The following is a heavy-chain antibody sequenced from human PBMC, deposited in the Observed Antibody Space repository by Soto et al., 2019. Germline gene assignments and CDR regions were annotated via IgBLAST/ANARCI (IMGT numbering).Heavy chain of an antibody. D-gene: IGHD2-15*01. CDR1: GFTFSAYH. J-gene: IGHJ3*01. CDR2: INPTSSHI. CDR3: GRGYCCGGGCYFRWDAFDV. Sequence: ELQLVASGGGLVMPGGSLRLSCATSGFTFSAYHMNWVRQATGKGLEWVSSINPTSSHIYYADSVRGRFTISVDDSKESFSLHMNGLRSEDAALYYCGRGYCCGGGCYFRWDAFDVWGQGTMVTVSS. V-gene: IGHV3-21*01.